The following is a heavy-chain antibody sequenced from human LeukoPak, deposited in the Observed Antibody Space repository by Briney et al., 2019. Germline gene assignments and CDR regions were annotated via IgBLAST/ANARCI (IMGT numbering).Heavy chain of an antibody. CDR1: GFTFSSYA. D-gene: IGHD2-2*01. V-gene: IGHV3-23*01. J-gene: IGHJ4*02. Sequence: TGGSLRLSCAASGFTFSSYAMNWVRQAPGKGLEWVSGTGRTGVSTFYADSVKGRFTVSRDNSKNTLSLQMNSLRAEDTAVYYCAKDPGVVPAHYFDYWGQGTLVTVSS. CDR3: AKDPGVVPAHYFDY. CDR2: TGRTGVST.